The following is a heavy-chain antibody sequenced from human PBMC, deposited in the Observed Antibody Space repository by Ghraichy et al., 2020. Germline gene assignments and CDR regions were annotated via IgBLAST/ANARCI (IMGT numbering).Heavy chain of an antibody. J-gene: IGHJ4*02. CDR2: IYGGGST. Sequence: GESLNISCAASGFTVSSIYMSWVRQAPGKGPEWVSVIYGGGSTYYADSVKDRFTISRDNSKNTLYLQMNSLKAEDTAVYYCARGGFYYGHFDYWGQGTLVTVSS. CDR3: ARGGFYYGHFDY. CDR1: GFTVSSIY. V-gene: IGHV3-66*01. D-gene: IGHD3-10*01.